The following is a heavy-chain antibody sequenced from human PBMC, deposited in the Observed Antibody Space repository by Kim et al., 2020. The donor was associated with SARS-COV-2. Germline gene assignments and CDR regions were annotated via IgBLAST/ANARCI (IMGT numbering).Heavy chain of an antibody. CDR2: ISYDGHNK. D-gene: IGHD3-10*01. J-gene: IGHJ6*02. CDR1: GLSFDDSA. CDR3: ARGNYYESVSLSDYYNGMDV. Sequence: GGSLRLSCAASGLSFDDSAMNWVRQAPGKGLEWVAVISYDGHNKEYADSVKGRFSISRDNSKTTLSLQMNILRVEDTAVYYCARGNYYESVSLSDYYNGMDVWGQGTTVTVSS. V-gene: IGHV3-30-3*01.